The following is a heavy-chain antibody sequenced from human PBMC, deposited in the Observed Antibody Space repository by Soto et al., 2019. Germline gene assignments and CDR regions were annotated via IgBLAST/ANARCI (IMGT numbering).Heavy chain of an antibody. Sequence: GASVKVSCKASGGTFSSYAINWVRQAPGQGLEWMGGIIPIFGTPNYAQKFQGRVTITADESTSTAYMDLSSLRSEDTAVYYCAREGCTTTSCYVSWFDPWGQGTLVTVSS. CDR2: IIPIFGTP. CDR1: GGTFSSYA. CDR3: AREGCTTTSCYVSWFDP. J-gene: IGHJ5*02. V-gene: IGHV1-69*13. D-gene: IGHD2-2*01.